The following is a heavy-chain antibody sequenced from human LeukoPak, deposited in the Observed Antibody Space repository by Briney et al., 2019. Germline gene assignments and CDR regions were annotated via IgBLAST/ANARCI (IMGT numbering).Heavy chain of an antibody. D-gene: IGHD3-10*01. CDR3: ARSHSGSYYNGAFDI. CDR1: GFTFSSYS. V-gene: IGHV3-48*01. J-gene: IGHJ3*02. CDR2: ISSSSSTI. Sequence: PGGSLRLSCAASGFTFSSYSMNWVRQAPGKGLEWVSYISSSSSTIYYADSVKGRFTISRDNAKNSLYLQMNSLRAEDTAVYYCARSHSGSYYNGAFDIWGQGTMVTVSS.